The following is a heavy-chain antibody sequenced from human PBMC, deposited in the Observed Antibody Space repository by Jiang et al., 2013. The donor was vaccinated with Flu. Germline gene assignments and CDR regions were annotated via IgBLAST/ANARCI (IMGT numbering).Heavy chain of an antibody. J-gene: IGHJ4*02. CDR1: GYTFTAYD. CDR2: LNSGNGNP. D-gene: IGHD1-26*01. Sequence: GAEVKKPGASVKVSCKASGYTFTAYDIHWVRQAPGQRLEWMGWLNSGNGNPKYSQKFQARVTITWDTSASAVYMELSSLRSEDTAVYYCARRPLIGAFDYWGQGTLVTVSS. V-gene: IGHV1-3*01. CDR3: ARRPLIGAFDY.